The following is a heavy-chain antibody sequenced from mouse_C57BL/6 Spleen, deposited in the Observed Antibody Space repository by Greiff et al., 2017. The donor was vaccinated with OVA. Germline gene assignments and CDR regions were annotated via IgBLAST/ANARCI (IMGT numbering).Heavy chain of an antibody. J-gene: IGHJ1*03. CDR2: INPNNGGT. D-gene: IGHD4-1*01. CDR1: GYTFTDYY. CDR3: ARSAGIRYFDV. V-gene: IGHV1-26*01. Sequence: EVQLQQSGPELVKPGASVKISCKASGYTFTDYYMNWVKQSHGKSLAWIGDINPNNGGTSYNQKFKGKATLTVDKSSSTAFMELRSLTSEDSAVYYCARSAGIRYFDVWGTGTTVTVSS.